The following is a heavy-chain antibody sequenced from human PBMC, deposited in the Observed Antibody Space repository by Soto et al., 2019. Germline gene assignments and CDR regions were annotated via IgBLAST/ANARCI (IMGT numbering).Heavy chain of an antibody. CDR1: GFTFDDYG. CDR2: ISWDSYSI. J-gene: IGHJ4*02. CDR3: ARRDCGSGRNCEFGAPAFAY. V-gene: IGHV3-9*01. Sequence: EVQLVESGGGLVQPGRSLRLSCVGSGFTFDDYGMHWVRQAPGKGLEWVSGISWDSYSIGYADSVKGRFTISRDNAKNSLYLQMSSLGAADTAVYHCARRDCGSGRNCEFGAPAFAYWGQGNLVTVTS. D-gene: IGHD2-21*01.